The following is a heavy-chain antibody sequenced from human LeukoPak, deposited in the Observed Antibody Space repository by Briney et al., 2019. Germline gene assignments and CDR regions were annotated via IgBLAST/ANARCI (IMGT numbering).Heavy chain of an antibody. CDR3: ARNGGGLGY. CDR2: MTPNSGYT. CDR1: GYSFASHE. D-gene: IGHD4-23*01. J-gene: IGHJ4*02. V-gene: IGHV1-8*01. Sequence: ASVKVSSKASGYSFASHEISWVRHGTGQGLEWMGWMTPNSGYTAYAQKFQGRVSMTRDTSTNTAYMELSSLTSDDTGVYYCARNGGGLGYWGQGSLVTVSS.